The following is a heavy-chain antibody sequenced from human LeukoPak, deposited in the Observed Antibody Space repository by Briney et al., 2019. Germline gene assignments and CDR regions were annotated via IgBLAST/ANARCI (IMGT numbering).Heavy chain of an antibody. V-gene: IGHV1-69*13. Sequence: GASVKVSCKASGGTFSSYAISWVRQAPGQGLEWMGGIIPIFGTANYAQKFQGRVTITADESTSTAYMELSSLRSEDTAVYYCARIALRFLGAFDIWGQGTMVTISS. J-gene: IGHJ3*02. CDR2: IIPIFGTA. CDR3: ARIALRFLGAFDI. CDR1: GGTFSSYA. D-gene: IGHD3-3*01.